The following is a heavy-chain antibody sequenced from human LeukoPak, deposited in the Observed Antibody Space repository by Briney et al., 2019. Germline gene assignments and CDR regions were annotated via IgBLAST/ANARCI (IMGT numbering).Heavy chain of an antibody. CDR2: IIPILGIA. J-gene: IGHJ5*02. CDR1: GGTFSSYA. D-gene: IGHD3-22*01. Sequence: SAKVSCKASGGTFSSYAISWVRQAPGQGLEWMGRIIPILGIANYAQKFQGRVTITADKSTSTAYMELSSLRSEDTAVYYCARDRYDSILLPGGGFDPWGQGTLVTVSS. CDR3: ARDRYDSILLPGGGFDP. V-gene: IGHV1-69*04.